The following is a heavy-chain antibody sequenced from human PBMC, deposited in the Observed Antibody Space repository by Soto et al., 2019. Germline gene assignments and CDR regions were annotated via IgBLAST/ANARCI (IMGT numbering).Heavy chain of an antibody. J-gene: IGHJ4*02. D-gene: IGHD6-6*01. CDR1: GYIFTSHY. Sequence: ASVKVSCKASGYIFTSHYMHWVRQAPGQGLEWMGVINPTGGSTSYAQKFQGRVTMTRDTSTSTVYMELSSLRSEDTAVHYGARKYSSSTPSDSWGQRTLVTVSS. CDR2: INPTGGST. V-gene: IGHV1-46*01. CDR3: ARKYSSSTPSDS.